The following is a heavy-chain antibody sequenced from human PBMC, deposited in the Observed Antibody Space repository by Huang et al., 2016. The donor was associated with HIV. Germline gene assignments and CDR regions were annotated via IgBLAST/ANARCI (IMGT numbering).Heavy chain of an antibody. D-gene: IGHD3-16*01. Sequence: QVNLVESGGAVVQPGGSLRPSCAASGFSFNTYGMHWVRQAPGKGLECGGFMGFDGKTEYYSKSGGWRFRISRDNSKNTMYLQMNGLKVGDTAVYYCAGPWGPIEYWGQGTLVIVSS. J-gene: IGHJ4*02. CDR1: GFSFNTYG. V-gene: IGHV3-30*02. CDR2: MGFDGKTE. CDR3: AGPWGPIEY.